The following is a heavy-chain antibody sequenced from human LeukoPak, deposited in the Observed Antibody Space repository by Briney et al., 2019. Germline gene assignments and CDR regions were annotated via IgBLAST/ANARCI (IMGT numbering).Heavy chain of an antibody. J-gene: IGHJ4*02. CDR1: GGSFSGYY. V-gene: IGHV4-34*01. CDR3: AREIAVDYFDY. D-gene: IGHD6-19*01. Sequence: SETLSLTCAVYGGSFSGYYWSWIRQPPGKGLEWMGEINHSGSTNYNPSLKSRVTISVDTSKNQFSLKLSSVTAADTAVYYCAREIAVDYFDYWGQGTLVTVSS. CDR2: INHSGST.